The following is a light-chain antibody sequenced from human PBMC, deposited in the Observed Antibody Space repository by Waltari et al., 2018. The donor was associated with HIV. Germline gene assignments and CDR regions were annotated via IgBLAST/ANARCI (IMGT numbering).Light chain of an antibody. V-gene: IGLV2-11*01. CDR3: CSYADTYFVL. J-gene: IGLJ2*01. CDR1: SSDVGGYNF. CDR2: DVN. Sequence: QSALTQPRSVSGSPGQSVTISCTGTSSDVGGYNFVSWYQHHPNKGPKRLIYDVNKRPSGVPERFSGSKSGNTASLTISGLQAEDEADYYCCSYADTYFVLFGGRTKLTVL.